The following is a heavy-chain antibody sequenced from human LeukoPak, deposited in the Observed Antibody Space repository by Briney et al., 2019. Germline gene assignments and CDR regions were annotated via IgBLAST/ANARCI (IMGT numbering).Heavy chain of an antibody. V-gene: IGHV3-21*01. CDR2: ISSSSSYI. Sequence: GGSLRLSCAASGFTFSSYSMNWVRQAPGKGLEWVSSISSSSSYIYYADSVKGRFTISRDNAKNPLYLQMNSLRAEDTAVYYCARDSRGVRGAPDYWGQGTLVTVSS. CDR1: GFTFSSYS. D-gene: IGHD3-10*01. J-gene: IGHJ4*02. CDR3: ARDSRGVRGAPDY.